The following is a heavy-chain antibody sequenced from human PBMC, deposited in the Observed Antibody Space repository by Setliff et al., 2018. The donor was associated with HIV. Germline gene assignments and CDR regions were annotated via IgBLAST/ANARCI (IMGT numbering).Heavy chain of an antibody. V-gene: IGHV3-30*04. CDR2: ISYDVSIR. D-gene: IGHD1-26*01. CDR1: GFTFSSYS. Sequence: PGGSLRLSCAASGFTFSSYSMNWVRQAPGKGLEWVALISYDVSIRYYADPVKGRFTISRDNAKNSLSLQMNSLRAEDTALYFCTRDRGRPDSFDIWGQGTMVTVSS. CDR3: TRDRGRPDSFDI. J-gene: IGHJ3*02.